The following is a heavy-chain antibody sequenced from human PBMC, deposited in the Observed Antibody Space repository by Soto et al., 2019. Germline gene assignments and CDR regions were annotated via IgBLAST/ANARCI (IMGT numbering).Heavy chain of an antibody. V-gene: IGHV1-69*13. CDR3: ARIIAARGMIGYYYGMDV. Sequence: WASVKVSCKAFGGTFSSYAISWVRQAPGQGLEWMGGIIPIFGTANYAQKFQGRVTITADESTSTAYMELSSLRSEDTAVYYCARIIAARGMIGYYYGMDVWGQGTRVTVSS. CDR2: IIPIFGTA. D-gene: IGHD6-6*01. CDR1: GGTFSSYA. J-gene: IGHJ6*02.